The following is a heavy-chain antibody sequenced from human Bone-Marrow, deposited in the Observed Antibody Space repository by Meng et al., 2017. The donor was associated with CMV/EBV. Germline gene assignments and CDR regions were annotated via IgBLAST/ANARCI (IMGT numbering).Heavy chain of an antibody. D-gene: IGHD6-19*01. CDR2: INPNSGGT. J-gene: IGHJ4*02. CDR1: GYTFTGYY. V-gene: IGHV1-2*02. Sequence: ASVKVSCKASGYTFTGYYMHWVRQAPGQGLEWMGWINPNSGGTNYAQKFQGRVTMTRDTSISTAYMELSSLRSEDTAVYYCARVSHSSSGWRGPFDYWGQGTLVTVSS. CDR3: ARVSHSSSGWRGPFDY.